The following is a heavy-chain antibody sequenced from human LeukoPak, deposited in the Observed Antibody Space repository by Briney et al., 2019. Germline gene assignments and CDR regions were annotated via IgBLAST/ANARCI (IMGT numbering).Heavy chain of an antibody. Sequence: GGSLRLSCAASGFTFSSYAMHWVRQAPGKGLEWVAVISYDGSNKYYADSVKGRFTISRDNAKNSLYLQMNSLRAEDTAVYYCAKDPPYQYCSGGSCYSGRNWFDPWGQGTLVTVSS. CDR3: AKDPPYQYCSGGSCYSGRNWFDP. J-gene: IGHJ5*02. V-gene: IGHV3-30-3*01. CDR1: GFTFSSYA. D-gene: IGHD2-15*01. CDR2: ISYDGSNK.